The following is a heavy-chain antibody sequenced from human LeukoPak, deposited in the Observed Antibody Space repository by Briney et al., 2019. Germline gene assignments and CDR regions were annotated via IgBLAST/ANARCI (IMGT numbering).Heavy chain of an antibody. V-gene: IGHV4-38-2*02. CDR1: GYSISSGYY. CDR2: IYHSGST. J-gene: IGHJ5*02. CDR3: ARGGIAAAHNWFDP. D-gene: IGHD6-13*01. Sequence: SETLSLTCTVSGYSISSGYYWGWIRQPPGKGLEWIGSIYHSGSTYYNPSLKSRVTISVDTSKNQFSLKLSSVTAADTAVYYCARGGIAAAHNWFDPWGQGTLVTVSS.